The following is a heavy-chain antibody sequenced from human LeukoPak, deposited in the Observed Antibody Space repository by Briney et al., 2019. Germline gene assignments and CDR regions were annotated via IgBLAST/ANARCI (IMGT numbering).Heavy chain of an antibody. CDR3: ARANSATIPGVDP. V-gene: IGHV3-53*01. Sequence: GGSLRLSCVVSGFTVSSNYMSWVRQAPGKGLEWVSIIYSGGSTYYADSVKGRFTISRDNSKNTEYLQMNSLRAEDTAVYYCARANSATIPGVDPWGQGTLVTVSS. D-gene: IGHD7-27*01. J-gene: IGHJ5*02. CDR1: GFTVSSNY. CDR2: IYSGGST.